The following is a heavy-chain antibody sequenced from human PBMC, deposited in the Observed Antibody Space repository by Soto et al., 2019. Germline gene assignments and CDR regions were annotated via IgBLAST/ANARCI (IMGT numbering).Heavy chain of an antibody. D-gene: IGHD2-15*01. Sequence: PSETLSLTCTVPGGSISSGGYYWSWIRQHPGKGLEWIGYIYYSGSTYYNPSLKSRVTISVDTSKNQFSLKLSSVTAADTAVYYCARVVGGYCSGGSCFMIDYWGQGTLVTVSS. CDR3: ARVVGGYCSGGSCFMIDY. CDR2: IYYSGST. V-gene: IGHV4-31*03. J-gene: IGHJ4*02. CDR1: GGSISSGGYY.